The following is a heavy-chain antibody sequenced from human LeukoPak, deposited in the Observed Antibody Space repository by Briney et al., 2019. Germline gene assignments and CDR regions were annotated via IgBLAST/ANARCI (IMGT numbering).Heavy chain of an antibody. CDR3: AKGYDYGPFDI. CDR1: GLTFDDYA. V-gene: IGHV3-9*01. D-gene: IGHD4-17*01. CDR2: ISWNSGSI. J-gene: IGHJ3*02. Sequence: GGSLRLSCAASGLTFDDYAMHWVRPAPGRGLEWVSGISWNSGSIGYADSVKGRFTISRDNAKNSLYLQMNSLRAEDTALYYCAKGYDYGPFDIWGQGTMVTVSS.